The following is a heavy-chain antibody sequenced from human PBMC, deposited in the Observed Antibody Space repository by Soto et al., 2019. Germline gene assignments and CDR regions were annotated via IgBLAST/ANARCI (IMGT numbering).Heavy chain of an antibody. CDR3: TTLNSHIVVVVY. V-gene: IGHV3-15*01. J-gene: IGHJ4*02. CDR2: IKSKTDGGTT. CDR1: GFTFSNAW. D-gene: IGHD2-21*01. Sequence: GGSLRLSCAASGFTFSNAWMSWVRQAPGKGLEWVGRIKSKTDGGTTDYAAPVKGRFTISREDSKNTLYLQMNSLKTEDTAVYYCTTLNSHIVVVVYWGQGTLVTVSS.